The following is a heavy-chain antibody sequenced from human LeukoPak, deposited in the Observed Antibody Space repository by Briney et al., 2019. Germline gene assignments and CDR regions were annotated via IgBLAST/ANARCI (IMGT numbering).Heavy chain of an antibody. V-gene: IGHV1-69*05. CDR3: ARAWGVSSNVYYMDV. J-gene: IGHJ6*03. CDR1: GGTFSSYA. D-gene: IGHD6-13*01. Sequence: GASVKVSCKASGGTFSSYAISWVRQAPGQGLEWMGGIIPIFGTANYAQKFQGRVTITRNTSISTAYMELSSLRSEDTAVYYCARAWGVSSNVYYMDVWGKGTTVTVSS. CDR2: IIPIFGTA.